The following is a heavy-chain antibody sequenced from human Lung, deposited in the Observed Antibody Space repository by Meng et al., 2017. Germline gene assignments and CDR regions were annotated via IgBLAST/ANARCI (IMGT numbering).Heavy chain of an antibody. J-gene: IGHJ4*02. D-gene: IGHD4-11*01. CDR2: INHSGST. CDR1: GGSFSDYY. V-gene: IGHV4-34*01. CDR3: ARGPTTMAHDFDY. Sequence: QVQVRQWGADLLMPSGTLSLTCVVYGGSFSDYYWSWIRQPPGKGLEWIGEINHSGSTNYNPSLESRATISVDTSQNNLSLKLSSVTAADSAVYYCARGPTTMAHDFDYWGQGTLVTVSS.